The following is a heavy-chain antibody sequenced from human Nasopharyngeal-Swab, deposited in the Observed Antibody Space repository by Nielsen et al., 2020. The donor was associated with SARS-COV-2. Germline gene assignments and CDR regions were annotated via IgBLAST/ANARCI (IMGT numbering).Heavy chain of an antibody. CDR3: AREREMVLDY. Sequence: ASVKVSCKASGYTFTGNYMHWVRQAPGQGLEWIGRINPNSGGTNYAQKFQGRVTMTRDTSISTAYMELSRLRSDDTAVYYCAREREMVLDYWGQGTLVTVSS. CDR2: INPNSGGT. CDR1: GYTFTGNY. V-gene: IGHV1-2*06. D-gene: IGHD5-24*01. J-gene: IGHJ4*02.